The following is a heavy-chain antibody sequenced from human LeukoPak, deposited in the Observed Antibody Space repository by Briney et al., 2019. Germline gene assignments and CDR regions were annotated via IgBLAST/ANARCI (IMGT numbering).Heavy chain of an antibody. CDR1: GFTFSTFSSYS. CDR3: ARVHAGDRSPWAFDI. J-gene: IGHJ3*02. Sequence: KPGGSLRLSCAMSGFTFSTFSSYSLTWVRQAPGKGLEWVSSISSSSSYIYYADSVKGRFTISRDNAKNSLYLQMNSLRAEDTAVYYCARVHAGDRSPWAFDIWGQGTMVTVSS. D-gene: IGHD3-22*01. CDR2: ISSSSSYI. V-gene: IGHV3-21*01.